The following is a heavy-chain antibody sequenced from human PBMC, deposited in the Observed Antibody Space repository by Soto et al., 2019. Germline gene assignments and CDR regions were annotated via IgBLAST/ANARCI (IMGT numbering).Heavy chain of an antibody. CDR3: AGGAALGFRSVY. D-gene: IGHD6-6*01. V-gene: IGHV4-59*01. CDR2: IYYSGST. Sequence: SETLSLTCTVSGGSISSYYWSWIRQPPGKGLEWIGYIYYSGSTNYNPSLKSRVTISVDTSKNQFSLKLSSVTAADTAVYYCAGGAALGFRSVYWGQGTLVTVSS. CDR1: GGSISSYY. J-gene: IGHJ4*02.